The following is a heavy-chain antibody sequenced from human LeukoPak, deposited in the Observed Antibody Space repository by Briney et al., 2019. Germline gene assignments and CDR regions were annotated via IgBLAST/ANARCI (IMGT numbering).Heavy chain of an antibody. CDR1: GGSISSYY. V-gene: IGHV4-59*01. CDR2: IYYSGST. Sequence: SETLSLTCTVSGGSISSYYWSWIRQPPGKGLEWIGYIYYSGSTNYNPSLKSRVTISVDTSKNQFSLKLSSVTAADTAVYYCARDIYCSSTSCQYDAFDIWGQGTMVTVSS. J-gene: IGHJ3*02. D-gene: IGHD2-2*01. CDR3: ARDIYCSSTSCQYDAFDI.